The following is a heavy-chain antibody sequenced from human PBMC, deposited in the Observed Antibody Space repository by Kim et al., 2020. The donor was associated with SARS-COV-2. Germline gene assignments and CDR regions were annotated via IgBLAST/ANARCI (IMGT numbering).Heavy chain of an antibody. CDR1: GFTFSNYG. CDR3: TKELTYYDFWTGPGQTSYYFDY. CDR2: ISYDGSNK. D-gene: IGHD3-3*01. Sequence: GGSLRLSCAASGFTFSNYGMHWVRQAPGKGLEWVAVISYDGSNKYSADSVKGRFTISRDNSKNTLYLQMNSLRAEDTAVYYCTKELTYYDFWTGPGQTSYYFDYWGQGTLVTVSS. V-gene: IGHV3-30*18. J-gene: IGHJ4*02.